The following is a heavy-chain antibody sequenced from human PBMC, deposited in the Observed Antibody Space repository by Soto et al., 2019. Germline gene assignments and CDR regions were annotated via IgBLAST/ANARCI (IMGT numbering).Heavy chain of an antibody. CDR2: IYYSGST. V-gene: IGHV4-59*08. CDR3: ARHPYYYYGMDV. J-gene: IGHJ6*02. Sequence: QVHLQESGPGLVKPSETLSLTCTVSGGSISSYYWSWIRQPPGKGLEGIGYIYYSGSTNYNPSLKSQVTISVYTSQNQFSLKLRSVTAADTAVYYCARHPYYYYGMDVWGQGTTVTVSS. CDR1: GGSISSYY.